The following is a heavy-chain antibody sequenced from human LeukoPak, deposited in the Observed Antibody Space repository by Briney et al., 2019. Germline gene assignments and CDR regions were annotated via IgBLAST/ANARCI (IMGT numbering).Heavy chain of an antibody. CDR1: GFTVSSKY. V-gene: IGHV3-53*04. CDR3: ASRPPPSRGPYDY. CDR2: FYSGSNT. D-gene: IGHD3-10*01. Sequence: GGSLRLSCAASGFTVSSKYMSWVRRAPGKGLEWVCGFYSGSNTHYADAVKGRFTISRHNPKNKLSLQMNSQRPEDTAMYYCASRPPPSRGPYDYWGQGTLVTVSS. J-gene: IGHJ4*02.